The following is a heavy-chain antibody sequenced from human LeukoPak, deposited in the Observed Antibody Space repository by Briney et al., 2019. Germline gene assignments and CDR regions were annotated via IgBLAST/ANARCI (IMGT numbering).Heavy chain of an antibody. CDR2: ISGDGEST. CDR3: AKDRDCSSTGCYVFAN. J-gene: IGHJ4*02. Sequence: GGPLRLSCAASGVTLRNYAMTWIRQAPGKGLQWVSVISGDGESTYYADSVRGRFTISRDNSKNTMYSQMNNLRAEDTAIYYCAKDRDCSSTGCYVFANWGQGTLVTVSS. CDR1: GVTLRNYA. D-gene: IGHD2-2*01. V-gene: IGHV3-23*01.